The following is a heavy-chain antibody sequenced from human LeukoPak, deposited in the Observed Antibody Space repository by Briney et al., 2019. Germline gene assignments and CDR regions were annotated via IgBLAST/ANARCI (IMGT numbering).Heavy chain of an antibody. CDR1: GGSFSGYY. J-gene: IGHJ4*02. Sequence: SETLSLTCAVYGGSFSGYYWSWIRQPPGKGLEWIGEINHSGSTNYNPSLKSRVTISVDTSKNQFSLKLSSVTAADTAVYYCARCFGSTSWGFDYWGQGTLVTVSS. CDR3: ARCFGSTSWGFDY. CDR2: INHSGST. D-gene: IGHD2-2*01. V-gene: IGHV4-34*01.